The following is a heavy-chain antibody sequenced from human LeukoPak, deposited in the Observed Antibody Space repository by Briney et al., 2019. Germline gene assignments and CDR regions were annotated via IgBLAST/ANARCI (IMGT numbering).Heavy chain of an antibody. J-gene: IGHJ4*02. CDR2: LNPRSGAT. Sequence: ASVKVSCKASGYTFVDYYLYWVRQAPGQGLVRMGWLNPRSGATNYAQKFQARVTMTRDTSINTAYMELSRLRSDDTAVYYCARDHRRGSTGYDMPADWGQGTLVTVSS. CDR1: GYTFVDYY. D-gene: IGHD5-12*01. V-gene: IGHV1-2*02. CDR3: ARDHRRGSTGYDMPAD.